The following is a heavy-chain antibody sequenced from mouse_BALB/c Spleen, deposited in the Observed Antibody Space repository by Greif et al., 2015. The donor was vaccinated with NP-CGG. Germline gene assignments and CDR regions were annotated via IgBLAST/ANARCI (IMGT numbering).Heavy chain of an antibody. J-gene: IGHJ4*01. Sequence: LQQPGSELVRPGASVKLSCKASGYTFTTYWMHWVKQRPGQGLEWIGTIYPDSGSAYYDEKFKSKATLTVDTSSSTAYMQLSSLTSEDSAVYYCTRAYYRYALDSWGQGTSVTASS. CDR3: TRAYYRYALDS. CDR2: IYPDSGSA. V-gene: IGHV1S22*01. D-gene: IGHD2-14*01. CDR1: GYTFTTYW.